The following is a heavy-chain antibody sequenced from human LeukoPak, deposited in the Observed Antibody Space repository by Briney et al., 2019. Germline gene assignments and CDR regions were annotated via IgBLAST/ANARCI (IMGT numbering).Heavy chain of an antibody. CDR3: ARDTVTTSNYYYGMDV. D-gene: IGHD4-11*01. Sequence: GASVKVSCKASGYTFTSYGISWVRKAPGQGLEWMGWISAYNGNTNYAQKLQGRVTMTTDTSTSTAYMELRSLRSDDTAVYYCARDTVTTSNYYYGMDVWGQGTTVTVSS. CDR2: ISAYNGNT. J-gene: IGHJ6*02. CDR1: GYTFTSYG. V-gene: IGHV1-18*01.